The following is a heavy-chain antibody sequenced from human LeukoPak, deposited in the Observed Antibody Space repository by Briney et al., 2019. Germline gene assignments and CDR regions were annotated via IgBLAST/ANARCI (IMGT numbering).Heavy chain of an antibody. D-gene: IGHD6-19*01. J-gene: IGHJ4*02. Sequence: KYGESLKISCKSSRYSFTTYWIGWVRQMPGKGLEWMGIIYPDDSDTRYSPSFQGQVTIPADKSISTAYLQWSSLKASDTAMYYCARGTDSGWYFPYDYWGQGTLITVSS. CDR1: RYSFTTYW. V-gene: IGHV5-51*01. CDR2: IYPDDSDT. CDR3: ARGTDSGWYFPYDY.